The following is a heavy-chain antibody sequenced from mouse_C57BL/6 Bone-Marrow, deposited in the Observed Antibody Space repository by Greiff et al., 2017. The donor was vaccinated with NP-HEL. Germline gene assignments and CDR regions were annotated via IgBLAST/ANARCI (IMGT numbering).Heavy chain of an antibody. Sequence: QVQLQQPGTELVKPGASVKLSCKASGYTFTSYWMHWVKQRPGQGLEWIGNINPSNGGTNYNEKFKSKATLTVDKSTSTAYMQLSSMTSEDSADYYCARGLLRSHSWFAYWGQGTLVTVSA. V-gene: IGHV1-53*01. D-gene: IGHD1-1*01. J-gene: IGHJ3*01. CDR3: ARGLLRSHSWFAY. CDR2: INPSNGGT. CDR1: GYTFTSYW.